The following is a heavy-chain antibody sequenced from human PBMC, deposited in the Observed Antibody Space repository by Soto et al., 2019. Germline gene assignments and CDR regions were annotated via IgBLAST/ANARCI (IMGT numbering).Heavy chain of an antibody. CDR2: IIPIFGTA. D-gene: IGHD2-21*02. CDR3: ARSDSPNCGGDCEGGY. J-gene: IGHJ4*02. CDR1: GGTFSSYA. Sequence: QVQLVQSGAEVREAGASVKVSCKASGGTFSSYAISWVRQAPGQGLEWMGGIIPIFGTANYAQKFQGRVTITADESTSTAYMELSSLRSEDTAVYYCARSDSPNCGGDCEGGYWGQGTLVTVSS. V-gene: IGHV1-69*01.